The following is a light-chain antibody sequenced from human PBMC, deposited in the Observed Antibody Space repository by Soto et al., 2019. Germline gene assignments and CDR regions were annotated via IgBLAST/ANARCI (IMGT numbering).Light chain of an antibody. J-gene: IGKJ1*01. CDR3: QQRSNWPWT. V-gene: IGKV3-11*01. Sequence: ELVLTQSPATLSLSPGERATLSCWASQSVSSYLAWYQHKPGQPPRLLIYDASNRATGIPARFSGSGSGTDFTLTISSLEPEDFAVYYCQQRSNWPWTFGQGTKVDIK. CDR1: QSVSSY. CDR2: DAS.